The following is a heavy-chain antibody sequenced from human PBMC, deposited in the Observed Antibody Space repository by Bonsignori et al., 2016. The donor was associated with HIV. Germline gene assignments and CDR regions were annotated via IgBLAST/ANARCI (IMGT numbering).Heavy chain of an antibody. CDR2: IKQDGSEK. Sequence: WIRQPPGKGLEWVANIKQDGSEKYYVDSVKGRFTISRDNAKNSLYLQMNSLRAEDTAVYYCARDNYYDSSGYLLTYYYYYMDVWGKGTTVTVSS. J-gene: IGHJ6*03. D-gene: IGHD3-22*01. CDR3: ARDNYYDSSGYLLTYYYYYMDV. V-gene: IGHV3-7*03.